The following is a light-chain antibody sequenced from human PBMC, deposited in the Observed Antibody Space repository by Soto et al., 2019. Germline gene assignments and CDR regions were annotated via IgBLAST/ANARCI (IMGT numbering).Light chain of an antibody. CDR2: EVS. V-gene: IGLV2-14*01. CDR3: TSYTTRSTWV. Sequence: QSVLTQPASVSGSPGQSITISCTGTSSDVGYYNYVSWYQQHPGKAPQLMIYEVSNRPSGVSNRFSGSKSGSTASLTISGLQPEDEADFYCTSYTTRSTWVFGGGTKVTVL. J-gene: IGLJ3*02. CDR1: SSDVGYYNY.